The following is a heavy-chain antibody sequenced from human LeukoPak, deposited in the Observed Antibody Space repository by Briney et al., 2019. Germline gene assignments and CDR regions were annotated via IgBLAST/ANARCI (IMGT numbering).Heavy chain of an antibody. CDR1: GFNFRAYA. Sequence: GGSLRLSCAASGFNFRAYAMTWVRQAPGKGLDWVTGISGSGGTTYYADSVRGRFTISRDNSKNTVYLQLNNLRAEDTAVYYCAKDGVATQHALDIWGHGTMVTVSS. J-gene: IGHJ3*02. V-gene: IGHV3-23*01. D-gene: IGHD5-12*01. CDR3: AKDGVATQHALDI. CDR2: ISGSGGTT.